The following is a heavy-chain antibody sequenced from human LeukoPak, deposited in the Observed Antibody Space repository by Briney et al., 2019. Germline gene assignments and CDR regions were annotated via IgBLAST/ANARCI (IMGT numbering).Heavy chain of an antibody. CDR2: IYYSGST. Sequence: SETLSLTCTVSGGSISSSSYYWGWIRQPPGKGLEWIGSIYYSGSTYYNPSLKSRVTISVDTSKNQFSLKLSSVTAADTAVYYCARYCSSTSCQGAFDIWGQGTMVTVSS. V-gene: IGHV4-39*01. D-gene: IGHD2-2*01. CDR3: ARYCSSTSCQGAFDI. CDR1: GGSISSSSYY. J-gene: IGHJ3*02.